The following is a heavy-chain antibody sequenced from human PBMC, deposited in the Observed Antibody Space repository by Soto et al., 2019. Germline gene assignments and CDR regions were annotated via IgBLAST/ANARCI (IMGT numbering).Heavy chain of an antibody. J-gene: IGHJ4*02. D-gene: IGHD2-21*02. V-gene: IGHV5-10-1*01. Sequence: PGESLKISCKGSGYSFTSYWISWVRQMPGKGLEWMGRIDPSDSYTNYSPSFQGHVTISADKSISTAYLQWSSLKASDTAMYYCARHSYCGGDCYLYYFDYWGQGTLVTVSS. CDR2: IDPSDSYT. CDR1: GYSFTSYW. CDR3: ARHSYCGGDCYLYYFDY.